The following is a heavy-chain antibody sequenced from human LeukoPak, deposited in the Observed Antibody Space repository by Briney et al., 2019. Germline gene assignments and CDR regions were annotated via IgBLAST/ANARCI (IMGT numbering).Heavy chain of an antibody. CDR1: GFTFSLYS. CDR2: ISSSTSSI. J-gene: IGHJ4*02. Sequence: PGGSLRLSCAASGFTFSLYSMNWVRQSPGKGLEWVSSISSSTSSIYYADSVRGRFTISRDNAKNSLYLQMNSLRAEDTALYYCAKGGYCSSTSCYYHYWGQGTLVTVSS. CDR3: AKGGYCSSTSCYYHY. V-gene: IGHV3-21*04. D-gene: IGHD2-2*01.